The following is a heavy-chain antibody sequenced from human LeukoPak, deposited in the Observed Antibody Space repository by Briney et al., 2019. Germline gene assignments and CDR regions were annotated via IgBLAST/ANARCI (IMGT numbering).Heavy chain of an antibody. D-gene: IGHD2-2*01. CDR1: GFTFSSYA. Sequence: GGSLRLSCAASGFTFSSYAMSWVRQAPGKGLERVSAISGSGGSTYYADSVKGRFTISRDNSKNTLYLQMNSLRAEDTAVYYCAKDGDVVVPAAMRDYYYYGMDVWGQGTTVTVSS. J-gene: IGHJ6*02. V-gene: IGHV3-23*01. CDR3: AKDGDVVVPAAMRDYYYYGMDV. CDR2: ISGSGGST.